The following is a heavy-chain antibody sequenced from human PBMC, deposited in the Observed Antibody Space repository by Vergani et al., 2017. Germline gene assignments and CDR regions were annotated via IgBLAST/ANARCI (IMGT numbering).Heavy chain of an antibody. J-gene: IGHJ4*02. CDR3: VRTITMVPGPADY. V-gene: IGHV1-2*02. CDR1: GYTFTGYY. CDR2: INPNSGGT. D-gene: IGHD3-10*01. Sequence: QVQLVQSGAEVKKPGASVTVSCKASGYTFTGYYMHWVRQAPGQRLEWMGWINPNSGGTNYAQKFPGRVTMTRDTSISTAYMELSRLRSDDTAVYYCVRTITMVPGPADYWGQGSLVTVSS.